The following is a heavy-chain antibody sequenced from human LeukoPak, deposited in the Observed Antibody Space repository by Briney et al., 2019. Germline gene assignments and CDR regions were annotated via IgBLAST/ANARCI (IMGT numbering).Heavy chain of an antibody. D-gene: IGHD1-26*01. CDR1: GGTISSYY. CDR2: IYYSGST. Sequence: SETLSLTCTVSGGTISSYYWSWTRQPPGKGLEWIGYIYYSGSTNYNPSLKSRVSISVDTSKNEFSLKLSSVTAADTAVYYCARDEWELTDAFEIWGQGTMVTVSS. V-gene: IGHV4-59*01. CDR3: ARDEWELTDAFEI. J-gene: IGHJ3*02.